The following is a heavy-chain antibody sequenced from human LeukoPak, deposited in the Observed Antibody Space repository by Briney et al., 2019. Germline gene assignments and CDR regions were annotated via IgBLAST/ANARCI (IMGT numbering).Heavy chain of an antibody. D-gene: IGHD5-12*01. CDR3: ARDSGYDLFSDDY. V-gene: IGHV3-48*01. CDR1: GFTFSSYS. Sequence: GGSLRLSCAVSGFTFSSYSMNWVRQAPGKGLEWVSYISSSSSIIYYADSVKSRFTISRDNAKNSLYLQMNSLRAEDTAVYYCARDSGYDLFSDDYWGQGTLVTVSS. J-gene: IGHJ4*02. CDR2: ISSSSSII.